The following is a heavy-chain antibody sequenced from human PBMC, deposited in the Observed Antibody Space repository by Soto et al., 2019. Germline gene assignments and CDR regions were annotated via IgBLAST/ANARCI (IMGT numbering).Heavy chain of an antibody. CDR3: ARDSVTNYYYYGMDV. Sequence: SETLSLTCAVYGGSFSGYYWSWIRQPPGKGLEWIGEINHSGSTNYNPSLKSRVTISVDTSKNQFSLKLSSVTAADTAVYYCARDSVTNYYYYGMDVWGQGTTVTVS. D-gene: IGHD4-4*01. CDR2: INHSGST. V-gene: IGHV4-34*01. CDR1: GGSFSGYY. J-gene: IGHJ6*02.